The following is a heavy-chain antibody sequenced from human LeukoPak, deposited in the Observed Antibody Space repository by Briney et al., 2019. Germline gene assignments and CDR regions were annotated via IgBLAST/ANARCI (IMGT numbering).Heavy chain of an antibody. D-gene: IGHD3-10*01. J-gene: IGHJ6*02. V-gene: IGHV3-21*01. Sequence: PGGSLRLSCAASGFTFSSYSMNWVRQAPGKGLEWVSSISSSSSYIYYADSVKGRFTISRDNAKNSPYLQMNSLRAEDTAVYYCAREGVRGIYYYYGMDVWGQGTTVTVSS. CDR1: GFTFSSYS. CDR3: AREGVRGIYYYYGMDV. CDR2: ISSSSSYI.